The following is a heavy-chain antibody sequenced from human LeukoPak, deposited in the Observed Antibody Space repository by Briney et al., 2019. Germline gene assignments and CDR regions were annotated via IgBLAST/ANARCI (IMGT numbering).Heavy chain of an antibody. V-gene: IGHV4-38-2*02. CDR3: ASYLVGATTEAEYFQH. CDR2: IYHSGST. J-gene: IGHJ1*01. CDR1: GYSITSGYY. Sequence: SKTLSLTCTVSGYSITSGYYWGWIRQPPGKGLEWIGSIYHSGSTHYNPSLNSRVTMSVDTSKNQFSLKLSSVTAADTAVYYCASYLVGATTEAEYFQHWGQGTLVTVSS. D-gene: IGHD1-26*01.